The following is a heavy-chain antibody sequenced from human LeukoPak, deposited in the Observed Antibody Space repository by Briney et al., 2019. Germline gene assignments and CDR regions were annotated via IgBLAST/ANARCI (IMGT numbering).Heavy chain of an antibody. V-gene: IGHV4-4*07. CDR2: IYTSGST. Sequence: PSETLSLTCTVSGGSISSYYWSWIRQPAGKGLEWIGRIYTSGSTNYNPSLKSRVTMSVDTSKNQFSLKLSSVTAADTAVYYCARDRYGSGSYFFDPWGQGTLVTVSS. CDR1: GGSISSYY. J-gene: IGHJ5*02. CDR3: ARDRYGSGSYFFDP. D-gene: IGHD3-10*01.